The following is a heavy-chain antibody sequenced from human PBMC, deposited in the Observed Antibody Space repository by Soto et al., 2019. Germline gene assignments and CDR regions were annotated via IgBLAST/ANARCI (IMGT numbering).Heavy chain of an antibody. Sequence: ASVKVSCKASGYTFTGYYMHWVRLAPGQGLEWMGWINPNSGGTNYAQKFQGWVTMTRDTSISTAYMELSRLRSDDTAVYYCARDGYSSGWYYYGMDVWGQGTTVTVSS. CDR2: INPNSGGT. V-gene: IGHV1-2*04. J-gene: IGHJ6*02. CDR3: ARDGYSSGWYYYGMDV. D-gene: IGHD6-19*01. CDR1: GYTFTGYY.